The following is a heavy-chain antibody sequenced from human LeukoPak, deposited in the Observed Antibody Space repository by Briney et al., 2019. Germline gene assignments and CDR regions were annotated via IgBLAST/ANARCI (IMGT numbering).Heavy chain of an antibody. V-gene: IGHV3-23*01. CDR3: ANMVTQIYFDY. J-gene: IGHJ4*02. Sequence: GGSLRLSCAASGFTFSNSAMTWVRQAPGKGLEWVSAISSSASDTIYTDSVKGRFTISRDNSKNTLYLQMNSLRAEDTAVYYCANMVTQIYFDYWGQGTLVTVSS. CDR1: GFTFSNSA. CDR2: ISSSASDT. D-gene: IGHD5-18*01.